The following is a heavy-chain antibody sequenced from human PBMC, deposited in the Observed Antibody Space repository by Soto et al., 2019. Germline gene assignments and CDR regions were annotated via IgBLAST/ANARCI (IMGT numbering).Heavy chain of an antibody. CDR2: ISTSDGNT. CDR3: ARWAFASNDWYFGALDI. Sequence: QVQLVQSGPEVKKPGASVKVSCKASGYTFTNFGISWVRQDPGQGPEWMGWISTSDGNTNYGQRLQERVTMTPDPSTTIAYMELRSLTFDDTAVYSCARWAFASNDWYFGALDIWGQGTLVTVSS. CDR1: GYTFTNFG. D-gene: IGHD6-19*01. J-gene: IGHJ3*02. V-gene: IGHV1-18*04.